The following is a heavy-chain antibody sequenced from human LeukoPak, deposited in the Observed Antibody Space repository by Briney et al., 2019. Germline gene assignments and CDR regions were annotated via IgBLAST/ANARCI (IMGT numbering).Heavy chain of an antibody. CDR1: GGSINSYH. CDR2: MYTSGNT. V-gene: IGHV4-4*07. CDR3: ARDSVYYDGSGYYSNYYYYMDV. J-gene: IGHJ6*03. D-gene: IGHD3-22*01. Sequence: SETLSVTCSVSGGSINSYHWSWIRQPAGKGLEWIGRMYTSGNTNYNPSLKGRITMSVDTSKNQFSLKLSSVAAADTAVYYCARDSVYYDGSGYYSNYYYYMDVWGKGTTVTVSS.